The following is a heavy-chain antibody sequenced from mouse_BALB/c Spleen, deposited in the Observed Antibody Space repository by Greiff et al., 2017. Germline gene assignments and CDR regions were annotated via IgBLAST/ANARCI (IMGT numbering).Heavy chain of an antibody. Sequence: VQLVESGPGLVAPSQSLSITCTVSGFSLTGYGVNWVRQPPGKGLEWLGMIWGDGSTDYNSALKSRLSISKDNSKSQVFLKMNSLQTDDTARYYCARGTYGNSYAMDYWGQGTSVTVSS. D-gene: IGHD2-1*01. CDR3: ARGTYGNSYAMDY. CDR2: IWGDGST. V-gene: IGHV2-6-7*01. CDR1: GFSLTGYG. J-gene: IGHJ4*01.